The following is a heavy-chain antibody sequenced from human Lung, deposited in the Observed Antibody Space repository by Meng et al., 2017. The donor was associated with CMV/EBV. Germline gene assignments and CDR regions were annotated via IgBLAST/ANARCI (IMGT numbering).Heavy chain of an antibody. CDR3: TREPYYYDSSGYYYGFDP. V-gene: IGHV3-49*04. D-gene: IGHD3-22*01. Sequence: GXXLKXSCTASGXTFGDYAMSWVRQAPGKGLEWVGFIRSKAYGGTTEYAASVKGRFTISRDDSKSIAYLQMNSLKTEDTAVYYCTREPYYYDSSGYYYGFDPXGQGXLVTVSS. CDR2: IRSKAYGGTT. J-gene: IGHJ5*02. CDR1: GXTFGDYA.